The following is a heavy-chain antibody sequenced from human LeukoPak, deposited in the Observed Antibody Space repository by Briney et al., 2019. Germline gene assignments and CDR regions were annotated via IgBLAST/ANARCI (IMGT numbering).Heavy chain of an antibody. Sequence: SETLFLTCTVSGGSISSYYWSWIRQPPGKGLEWIGYIYYSGSTNYNPSLKSRVTISVDTSKNQFSLKLSSVTAADTAVYYCARVKYYYDSSGYYYAYFDYWGQGTLVTVSS. CDR2: IYYSGST. CDR3: ARVKYYYDSSGYYYAYFDY. J-gene: IGHJ4*02. V-gene: IGHV4-59*01. D-gene: IGHD3-22*01. CDR1: GGSISSYY.